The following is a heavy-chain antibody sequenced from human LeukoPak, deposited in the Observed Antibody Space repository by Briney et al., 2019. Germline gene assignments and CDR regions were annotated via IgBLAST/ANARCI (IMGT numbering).Heavy chain of an antibody. Sequence: GGSLRLSCAASGFTFSSYWMHWVRHAPGKGLVWVSRIDNDGSSTIYADSVKGRFTISRDNAKNTLYLQMNSLRGDDTAVYYCSTTSGYWGQGTLVTVSS. J-gene: IGHJ4*02. D-gene: IGHD2-2*01. V-gene: IGHV3-74*01. CDR1: GFTFSSYW. CDR2: IDNDGSST. CDR3: STTSGY.